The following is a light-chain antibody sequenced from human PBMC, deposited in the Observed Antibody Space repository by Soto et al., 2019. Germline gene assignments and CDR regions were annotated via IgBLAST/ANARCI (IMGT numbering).Light chain of an antibody. Sequence: QSVLTQPPSVSGAPGQRVTIPCTGSSSNIGSFYDVHWYQQLPGTVPKLLIYGDNNRPSGVPDRFSGSKSGTSASLAITGLQAEYDADYYCQSYDNSLSHVVFGGGTKLTVL. CDR3: QSYDNSLSHVV. V-gene: IGLV1-40*01. CDR2: GDN. J-gene: IGLJ2*01. CDR1: SSNIGSFYD.